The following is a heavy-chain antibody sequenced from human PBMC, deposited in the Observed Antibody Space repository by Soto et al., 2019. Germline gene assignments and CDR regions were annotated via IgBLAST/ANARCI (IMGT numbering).Heavy chain of an antibody. D-gene: IGHD2-15*01. J-gene: IGHJ4*02. CDR2: INPNSGGT. V-gene: IGHV1-2*02. Sequence: GASVKVSCKAPGYIFTGYHMHWVRQAPGQGLEWMGWINPNSGGTKYAQKFQGRVTMTCDTSVSTAYLELSSLRSDDTALCYCAREASAVVSLDYWGQGTLVTVSS. CDR1: GYIFTGYH. CDR3: AREASAVVSLDY.